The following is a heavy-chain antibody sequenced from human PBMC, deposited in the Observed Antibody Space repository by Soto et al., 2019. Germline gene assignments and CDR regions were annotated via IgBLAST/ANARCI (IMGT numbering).Heavy chain of an antibody. D-gene: IGHD3-3*01. V-gene: IGHV3-48*03. CDR1: GFTFSSYE. CDR3: AREPITLCGGVRDNVYYGMDV. CDR2: IGTSETIR. Sequence: VQLEESGGGLVQPGGSLRLSCAASGFTFSSYEMNWVRQVPGKGLQWVSYIGTSETIRYYADSVKVRFTISRDNAKNSLYLQMNSLRAEDTAIYYCAREPITLCGGVRDNVYYGMDVWGPGTTVTVSS. J-gene: IGHJ6*02.